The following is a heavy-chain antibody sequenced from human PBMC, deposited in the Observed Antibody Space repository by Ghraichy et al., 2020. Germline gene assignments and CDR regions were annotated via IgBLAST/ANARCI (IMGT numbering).Heavy chain of an antibody. CDR2: ISWNSGSI. D-gene: IGHD2-15*01. CDR3: AKDSVSYGFDAFDI. V-gene: IGHV3-9*01. J-gene: IGHJ3*02. CDR1: GFTFDDYA. Sequence: LSLTCAASGFTFDDYAMHWVRQAPGKGLEWVSGISWNSGSIGYADYVKGRFTISRDNAKNSLYLQMNSLRAEDTALYYCAKDSVSYGFDAFDIWGQGTMVTVSS.